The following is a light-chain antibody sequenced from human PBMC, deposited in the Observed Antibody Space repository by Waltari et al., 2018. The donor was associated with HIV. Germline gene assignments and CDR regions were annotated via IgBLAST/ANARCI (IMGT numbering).Light chain of an antibody. CDR1: QAVNNNY. J-gene: IGKJ2*01. Sequence: EIVLTQSPGTLSLSPGDRATLSCRATQAVNNNYLAWYQQKPGQAPRLLIYGASSRATGIPDRFSGGGSGTDFTLTISRLEPEDFAVYFCQQYGSSPYTFGQGTKLEIK. CDR2: GAS. CDR3: QQYGSSPYT. V-gene: IGKV3-20*01.